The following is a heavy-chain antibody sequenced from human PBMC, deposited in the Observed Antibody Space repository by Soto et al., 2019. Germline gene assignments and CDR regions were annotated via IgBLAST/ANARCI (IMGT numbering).Heavy chain of an antibody. V-gene: IGHV3-23*01. J-gene: IGHJ5*02. D-gene: IGHD2-2*01. CDR1: GFTFSSYA. CDR3: AKTPPYIVVFESLWWFDP. Sequence: EVQLLESGGGLVQPGGSLRLSCAASGFTFSSYAMSWVRQAPGKGLEWVSAISGSGGSTYYADSVKGRFTISRDNSKNKLYLQMNSLRAEDTAVYYCAKTPPYIVVFESLWWFDPWGQGTLVNVSS. CDR2: ISGSGGST.